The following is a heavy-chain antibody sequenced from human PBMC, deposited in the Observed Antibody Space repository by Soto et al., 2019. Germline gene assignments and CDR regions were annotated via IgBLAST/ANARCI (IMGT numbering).Heavy chain of an antibody. D-gene: IGHD2-15*01. CDR2: ISAYNGNT. Sequence: GASVKVSCKASGYTFTSYGISWVRQAPGQGLEWMGWISAYNGNTNYAQKLQGRVTMTTDTSTSTAYMELRSLRSDDTAVYYCAREGVVVVVAATPYYYYYYGMDVWGQGTTVTVSS. V-gene: IGHV1-18*01. CDR3: AREGVVVVVAATPYYYYYYGMDV. J-gene: IGHJ6*02. CDR1: GYTFTSYG.